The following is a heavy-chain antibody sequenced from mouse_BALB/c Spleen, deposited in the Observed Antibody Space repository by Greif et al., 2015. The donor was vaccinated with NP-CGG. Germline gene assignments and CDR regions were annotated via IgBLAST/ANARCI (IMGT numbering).Heavy chain of an antibody. CDR1: GFTFSSYA. D-gene: IGHD1-1*01. CDR3: ARGGITPYYFDY. CDR2: ISSGGST. Sequence: LQQSGGGLVKPGGSLKLSCAASGFTFSSYAMSWVRQTPEKRLEWVASISSGGSTYYPDSVKGRFTISRDNARNILYLQMSSLRSEDTAMYYCARGGITPYYFDYWGQGTTLTVSS. V-gene: IGHV5-6-5*01. J-gene: IGHJ2*01.